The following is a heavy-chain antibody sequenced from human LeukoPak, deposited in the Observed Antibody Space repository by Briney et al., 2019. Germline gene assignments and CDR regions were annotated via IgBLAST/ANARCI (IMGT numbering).Heavy chain of an antibody. CDR2: IYYSGST. V-gene: IGHV4-59*01. CDR3: ARDGGSYYFDY. J-gene: IGHJ4*02. Sequence: SETLSLTCTVSGGSISSYYWSWIRQPPGKGLEWIGYIYYSGSTNCNPSLKSRVTISVDTSKNQFSLKLSSVTAADTAVYYCARDGGSYYFDYWGQGTLVTVSS. CDR1: GGSISSYY. D-gene: IGHD1-26*01.